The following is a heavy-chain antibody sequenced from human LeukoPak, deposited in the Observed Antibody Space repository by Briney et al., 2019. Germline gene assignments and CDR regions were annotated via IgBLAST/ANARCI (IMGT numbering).Heavy chain of an antibody. D-gene: IGHD6-6*01. V-gene: IGHV3-7*01. Sequence: PGGSLRLSCAASGFTFSSYWMSWVRQAPGKGLEWVANIKQDGSEKYYVDSVKGRFTISRDNAKNSLYLQMNSLRAEDTAVYYCARARSSSGNDAFDIWGQGTMVTVSS. CDR1: GFTFSSYW. CDR3: ARARSSSGNDAFDI. CDR2: IKQDGSEK. J-gene: IGHJ3*02.